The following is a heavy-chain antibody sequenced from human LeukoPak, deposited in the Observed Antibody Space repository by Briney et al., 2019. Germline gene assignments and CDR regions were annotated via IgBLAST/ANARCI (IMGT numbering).Heavy chain of an antibody. Sequence: ASVKVSCKASGYTFTSFGMHWVRQAPGQRLEWMGWINPNSGGTNYAQKFQGRVTMTRDTSISTAYMELSRLRSDDTAVYYCARPYDFWSGYYYYWGQGTLVTVSS. CDR3: ARPYDFWSGYYYY. CDR2: INPNSGGT. J-gene: IGHJ4*02. D-gene: IGHD3-3*01. CDR1: GYTFTSFG. V-gene: IGHV1-2*02.